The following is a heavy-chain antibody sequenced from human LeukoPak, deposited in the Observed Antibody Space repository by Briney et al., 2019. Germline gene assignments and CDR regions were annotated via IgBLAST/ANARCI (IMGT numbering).Heavy chain of an antibody. V-gene: IGHV1-18*01. D-gene: IGHD5-24*01. CDR1: GYTFTSYG. CDR2: ISAYNGNT. Sequence: ASVKVSCKASGYTFTSYGISRVRQAPGQGLEWMGWISAYNGNTNYAQKLQGRVTMTTDTSTSTAYMELRSLRSDDTAVYYCAREDAEQMDNSFDIWGQGTMVTVSS. CDR3: AREDAEQMDNSFDI. J-gene: IGHJ3*02.